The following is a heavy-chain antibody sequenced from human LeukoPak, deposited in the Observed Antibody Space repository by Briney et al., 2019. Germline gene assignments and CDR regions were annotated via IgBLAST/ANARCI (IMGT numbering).Heavy chain of an antibody. V-gene: IGHV4-39*02. CDR2: ICYSGST. D-gene: IGHD2-21*02. Sequence: KTSETLSLTCSVSDGSISSRSYYWGWIRQPPGKGLEWIGSICYSGSTYYNPSLKSRVTISVDTSKNHFSLKLSSVTAADTAVYYCARRVVYCGDDCYSGYFDYWGQGTLVTVSS. CDR1: DGSISSRSYY. J-gene: IGHJ4*02. CDR3: ARRVVYCGDDCYSGYFDY.